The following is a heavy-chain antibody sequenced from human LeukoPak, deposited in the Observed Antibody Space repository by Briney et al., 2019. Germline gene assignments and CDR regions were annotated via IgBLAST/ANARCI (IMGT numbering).Heavy chain of an antibody. J-gene: IGHJ4*02. V-gene: IGHV4-39*01. CDR2: IFHNGNT. Sequence: SETLSLTCTVSGGSISSSSYYWGWIRQPPGKGLEWIGSIFHNGNTFYNPSLKSRVTISVDTSKNQFSLKLSSVTAADTAVYHCARRSQWSGELFFDFWGQGTLVTVSS. D-gene: IGHD3-10*01. CDR3: ARRSQWSGELFFDF. CDR1: GGSISSSSYY.